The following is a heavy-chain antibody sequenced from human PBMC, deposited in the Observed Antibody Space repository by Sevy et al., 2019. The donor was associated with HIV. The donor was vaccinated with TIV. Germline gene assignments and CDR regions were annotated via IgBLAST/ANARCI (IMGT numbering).Heavy chain of an antibody. D-gene: IGHD2-15*01. CDR3: ARAERGLGYCSGGSCYSGEGFDY. Sequence: SETLSLTCTVSGGSISSYYWSWIRQPPGKGLEWIGYIYYSGSTNYNPSLKSRVTISVDTSKNQFSLKLSSVTAADTAVYHCARAERGLGYCSGGSCYSGEGFDYWGQGTLVTVSS. J-gene: IGHJ4*02. V-gene: IGHV4-59*01. CDR2: IYYSGST. CDR1: GGSISSYY.